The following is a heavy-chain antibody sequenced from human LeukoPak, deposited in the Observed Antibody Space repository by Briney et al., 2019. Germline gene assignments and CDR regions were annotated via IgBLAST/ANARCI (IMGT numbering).Heavy chain of an antibody. CDR3: ASPEYSGSYAADY. D-gene: IGHD1-26*01. J-gene: IGHJ4*02. CDR1: GGTFSSYA. V-gene: IGHV1-69*01. CDR2: IIPIFGTA. Sequence: GASVKVSCKASGGTFSSYAISWVRQAPGQGLEWIGGIIPIFGTANYAQKFQGRVTITADESTSTAYMELSSLRSEDTAVYYCASPEYSGSYAADYWGQGTLVTVSS.